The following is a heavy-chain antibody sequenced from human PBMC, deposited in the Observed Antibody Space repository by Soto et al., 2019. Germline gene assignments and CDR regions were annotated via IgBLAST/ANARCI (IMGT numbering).Heavy chain of an antibody. CDR1: GFTFSSYS. CDR2: ISSSSSTI. V-gene: IGHV3-48*02. Sequence: GGSLRLSCAASGFTFSSYSMNWVRQAPGKGLEWVSYISSSSSTIYYADSVKGRFTISRDNAKNSLYLQMNSLRDEDTAVYYCAREGGYSGYDLNYYYGMDVWGQGTTVTVSS. D-gene: IGHD5-12*01. J-gene: IGHJ6*02. CDR3: AREGGYSGYDLNYYYGMDV.